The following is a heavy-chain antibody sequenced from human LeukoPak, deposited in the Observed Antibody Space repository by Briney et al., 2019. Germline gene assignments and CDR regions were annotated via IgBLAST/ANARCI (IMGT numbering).Heavy chain of an antibody. V-gene: IGHV1-24*01. CDR1: GYSFNDLS. CDR3: TAVSLLRGYDVLTFYSYPNYFDF. Sequence: ASVKVSCKVSGYSFNDLSVHWVRQTPGKGLQWLGGYDPDYGEAIYAQNFQGRLTMTEDTSTATAFMEVGSLRSDDTAVYYCTAVSLLRGYDVLTFYSYPNYFDFWGQGTLVTVSS. CDR2: YDPDYGEA. J-gene: IGHJ4*02. D-gene: IGHD3-9*01.